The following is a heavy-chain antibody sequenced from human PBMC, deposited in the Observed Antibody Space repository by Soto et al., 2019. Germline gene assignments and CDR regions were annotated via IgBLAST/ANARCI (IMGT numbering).Heavy chain of an antibody. V-gene: IGHV1-18*01. J-gene: IGHJ5*02. Sequence: QVQLVQSGDEVKKTGASVKVSCRASGYTLTNYGISWVRQAPGQGLFWMGWISGHNGNTLYAQNGQGRLTLTIYTSTNTAYMELMSLKIDDTAMYYCVRDWQLSPWGQGTLVTVSS. D-gene: IGHD1-1*01. CDR3: VRDWQLSP. CDR1: GYTLTNYG. CDR2: ISGHNGNT.